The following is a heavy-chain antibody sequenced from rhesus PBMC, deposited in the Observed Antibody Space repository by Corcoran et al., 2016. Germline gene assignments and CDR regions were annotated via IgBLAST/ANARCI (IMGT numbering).Heavy chain of an antibody. D-gene: IGHD4-29*01. CDR1: GGSIYSSN. CDR3: ARGREVANFDF. V-gene: IGHV4S11*01. CDR2: IYGSGSST. J-gene: IGHJ3*01. Sequence: QVQLQESGPGLVKPSETLSLSCAVSGGSIYSSNWWSWIRQAPGKGLEWIGYIYGSGSSTNYNPSLKGRVTLSVDTSKNQLSLKLSSVTAADTAVYYCARGREVANFDFWGQGLRVTVSS.